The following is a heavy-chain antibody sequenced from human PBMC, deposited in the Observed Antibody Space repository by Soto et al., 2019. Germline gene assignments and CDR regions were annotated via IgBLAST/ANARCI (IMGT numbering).Heavy chain of an antibody. J-gene: IGHJ4*01. D-gene: IGHD6-25*01. V-gene: IGHV3-23*01. Sequence: GGSLRLSCTGSGFTFRNYAMAWVRQSPGKGLEWVSGITSTFDTTYYADSVKGRSTISRDNSQNSVYLQLDSLRVEDTGVYYCAKVLNSGSITYFDFWGHGALVTVSS. CDR1: GFTFRNYA. CDR2: ITSTFDTT. CDR3: AKVLNSGSITYFDF.